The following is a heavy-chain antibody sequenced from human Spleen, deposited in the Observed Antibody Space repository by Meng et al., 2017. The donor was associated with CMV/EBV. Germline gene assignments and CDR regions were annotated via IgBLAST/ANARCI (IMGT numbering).Heavy chain of an antibody. CDR1: GGFFSSYA. V-gene: IGHV1-69*05. CDR2: VIPILRTA. CDR3: AKSDLPLRTYFDY. J-gene: IGHJ4*02. Sequence: CKTSGGFFSSYAISWVRQAPGQGLEWMGGVIPILRTANYAQKFQGRVTMTTDESTRTAYMELSSLRSEDTAVYYCAKSDLPLRTYFDYWGQGTLVTVSS.